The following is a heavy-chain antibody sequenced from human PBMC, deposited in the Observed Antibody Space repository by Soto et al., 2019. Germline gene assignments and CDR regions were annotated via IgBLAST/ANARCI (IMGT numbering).Heavy chain of an antibody. CDR3: ARELRYCSSTSCYTDAFDI. Sequence: VQLLESGGGLVQPGGSLRLSCKASGGTFSSYAISWVRQAPGQGLEWMGGIIPIFGTANYAQKFQGRVTITADESTSTAYMELSSLRSEDTAVYYCARELRYCSSTSCYTDAFDIWGQGTMVTVSS. D-gene: IGHD2-2*02. V-gene: IGHV1-69*01. CDR2: IIPIFGTA. J-gene: IGHJ3*02. CDR1: GGTFSSYA.